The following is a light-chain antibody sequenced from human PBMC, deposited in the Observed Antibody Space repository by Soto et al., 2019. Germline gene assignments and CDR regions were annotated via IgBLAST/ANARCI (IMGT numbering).Light chain of an antibody. V-gene: IGKV3-11*01. CDR1: QSVSSY. J-gene: IGKJ4*01. CDR3: QQRSKWPLT. Sequence: EIVLTQSPATLSLSPGERATLSCRASQSVSSYLAWYQQKPGQAPRLLIYDAPNRATGIPARFSGSGSGTDFTLTISSLEPEDFAVYYCQQRSKWPLTFGGGTKVDI. CDR2: DAP.